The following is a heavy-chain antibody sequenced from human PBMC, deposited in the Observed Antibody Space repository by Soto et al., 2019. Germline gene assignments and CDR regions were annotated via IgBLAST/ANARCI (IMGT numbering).Heavy chain of an antibody. D-gene: IGHD6-13*01. CDR2: MNPNSGNT. J-gene: IGHJ5*02. Sequence: QVQLVQSGAEVKKPGASVKVSCKASGYTFISYDINWVRQATGQGLEWMGWMNPNSGNTGYAQNFQGRVTMTRNTSISTAYMELSSLRSEDTAVYYCARLVITAAGNWFDPWGQGTLVTVSS. CDR3: ARLVITAAGNWFDP. CDR1: GYTFISYD. V-gene: IGHV1-8*01.